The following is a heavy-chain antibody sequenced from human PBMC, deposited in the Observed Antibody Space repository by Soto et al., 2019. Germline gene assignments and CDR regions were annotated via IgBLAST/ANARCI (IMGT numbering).Heavy chain of an antibody. V-gene: IGHV3-23*01. CDR1: GFTFSGYA. J-gene: IGHJ5*02. CDR2: ISGSGGST. CDR3: AKVMVKDWFDP. D-gene: IGHD5-18*01. Sequence: GGSLRLSCAASGFTFSGYAMSWVRQAPGKGLEWVSAISGSGGSTYYADSVKGRFTISRDNSKNTLYLQMSSLRAEDTAVYYCAKVMVKDWFDPWGQGTPVTVSS.